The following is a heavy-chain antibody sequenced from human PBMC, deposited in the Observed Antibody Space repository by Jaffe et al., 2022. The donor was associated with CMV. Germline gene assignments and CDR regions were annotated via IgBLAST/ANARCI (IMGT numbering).Heavy chain of an antibody. J-gene: IGHJ4*02. CDR2: IKQDGSDK. D-gene: IGHD3-22*01. Sequence: EVQLVGSGGGLVQSGGSLRLSCAASGFTFSSYSMSWVRQAPGKGLEWVANIKQDGSDKYYVDSVKGRFTISRDNAKNSLYLEMNSLRAEDTAVYYCARVSWYYYDTSGYYVDYWGQGTLVTVSS. V-gene: IGHV3-7*03. CDR3: ARVSWYYYDTSGYYVDY. CDR1: GFTFSSYS.